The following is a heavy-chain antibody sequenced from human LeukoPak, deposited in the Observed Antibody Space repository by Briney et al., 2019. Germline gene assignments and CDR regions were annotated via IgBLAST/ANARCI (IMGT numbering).Heavy chain of an antibody. Sequence: GGSLRLSCAASGFTFSSYEMNWVRQAPGKGREWVTYISSSGSTIYYADSVKGRYTISRDNAKNPLYLQMNSLRAEDTAVYYCASSYWYFDLWGRGTLVTVSS. CDR1: GFTFSSYE. V-gene: IGHV3-48*03. CDR3: ASSYWYFDL. J-gene: IGHJ2*01. CDR2: ISSSGSTI.